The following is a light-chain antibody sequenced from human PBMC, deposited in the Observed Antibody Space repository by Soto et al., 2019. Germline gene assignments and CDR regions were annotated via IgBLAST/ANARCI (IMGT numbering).Light chain of an antibody. CDR3: CSYATRSYV. V-gene: IGLV2-23*02. J-gene: IGLJ1*01. Sequence: QSVLTQPASVSGSPGQSITISCTATSSDVGSYNLVSWYQQHPGKAPKLVIYEVSKRPSGVSNRFSGSKSGNTASLTISGLQAEDEADYYCCSYATRSYVFGTGTKVTVL. CDR2: EVS. CDR1: SSDVGSYNL.